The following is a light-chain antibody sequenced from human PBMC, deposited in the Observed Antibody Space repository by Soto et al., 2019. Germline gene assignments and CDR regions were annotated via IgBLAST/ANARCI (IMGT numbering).Light chain of an antibody. CDR3: SSYTRSSTLQ. Sequence: QSVLTQPASVSGSPGQSITISCTGTSSDVGGYNYVSWYQQHPGKAPKLLIYEVRLRPSGVSTRFSGSKSGDTASLTISGLQAEDEADYYCSSYTRSSTLQFGGGTKLTVL. J-gene: IGLJ2*01. CDR2: EVR. V-gene: IGLV2-14*01. CDR1: SSDVGGYNY.